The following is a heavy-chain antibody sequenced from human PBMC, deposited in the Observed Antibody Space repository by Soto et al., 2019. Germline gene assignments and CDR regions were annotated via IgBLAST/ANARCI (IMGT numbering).Heavy chain of an antibody. V-gene: IGHV3-9*01. CDR3: ASAPYYYDSSGYYS. CDR2: ISWNSGSI. CDR1: GFTFDDYA. D-gene: IGHD3-22*01. Sequence: PGGSLRLSCAASGFTFDDYAMHWVRQAPGKGLEWVSGISWNSGSIGYADSVKGRFTISRDNAKNSLYLQMNSLRAEDTAVYYCASAPYYYDSSGYYSWGQGTLVTSPQ. J-gene: IGHJ4*02.